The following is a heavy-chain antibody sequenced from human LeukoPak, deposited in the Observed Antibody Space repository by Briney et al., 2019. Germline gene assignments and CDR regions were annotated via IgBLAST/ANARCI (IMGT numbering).Heavy chain of an antibody. CDR2: ISGSGGST. Sequence: GGSLRLSCAASGFTFSSYAMSWVRQAPGKGLEWVSAISGSGGSTYYADSVKGRFTISRDNSKNTLYLQMNSLRAEDTAVYYCAKGHSSGWYYYGMDVWGQGTTVTVSS. CDR1: GFTFSSYA. D-gene: IGHD6-19*01. CDR3: AKGHSSGWYYYGMDV. J-gene: IGHJ6*02. V-gene: IGHV3-23*01.